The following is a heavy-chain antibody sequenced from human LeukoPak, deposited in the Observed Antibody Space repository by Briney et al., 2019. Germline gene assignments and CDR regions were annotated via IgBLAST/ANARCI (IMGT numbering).Heavy chain of an antibody. CDR3: AKDHGGNEYYFDY. J-gene: IGHJ4*02. D-gene: IGHD4-23*01. CDR1: GYTFTGYY. Sequence: ASVKVSCKASGYTFTGYYMHWVRQAPGQGLEWMGWINPNSGGTNYAQKFQGRVTMTRDTSNSTAYMELSRLRSDDAAVYYCAKDHGGNEYYFDYWGQGTLVTVSS. CDR2: INPNSGGT. V-gene: IGHV1-2*02.